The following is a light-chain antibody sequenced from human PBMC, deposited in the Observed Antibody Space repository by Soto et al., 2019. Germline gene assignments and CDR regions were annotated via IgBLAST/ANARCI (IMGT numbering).Light chain of an antibody. CDR3: QQYNSYPIT. Sequence: DIQMTQSPSTLSASVGDRVTITCRASQSISSWLAWYQQKPGKAPKLLIYDASSLESGVPSRFSGSGSGTDFTLTISNVQPDDFATYYCQQYNSYPITFGQGTRLEIK. CDR2: DAS. V-gene: IGKV1-5*01. CDR1: QSISSW. J-gene: IGKJ5*01.